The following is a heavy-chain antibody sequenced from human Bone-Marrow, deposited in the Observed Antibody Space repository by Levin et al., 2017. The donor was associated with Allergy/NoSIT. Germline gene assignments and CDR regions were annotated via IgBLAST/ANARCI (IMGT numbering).Heavy chain of an antibody. CDR3: AKRYCTGPTCYHPDY. CDR2: ISGSGADT. CDR1: GFTLSNYA. Sequence: GESLRLSCAASGFTLSNYAMSWVRQAPGKGLEWVSTISGSGADTFYADSVKGRFAISRDNSKNTLYLQMNSLRAEDTAVYYCAKRYCTGPTCYHPDYWGQGTLVTVSS. V-gene: IGHV3-23*01. J-gene: IGHJ4*02. D-gene: IGHD2-8*02.